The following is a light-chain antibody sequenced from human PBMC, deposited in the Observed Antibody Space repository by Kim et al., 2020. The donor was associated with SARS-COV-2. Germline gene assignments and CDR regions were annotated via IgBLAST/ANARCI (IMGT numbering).Light chain of an antibody. CDR2: EVS. V-gene: IGLV2-18*02. CDR1: GSAVGAYNR. Sequence: QSFTISCAGAGSAVGAYNRVSWYRQSPGTAPKLMIYEVSHRPSGVPDRFSGSRSGNTASLTISGLQAEDEADYYCCSYTSSTTLVFGGGTQLTVL. CDR3: CSYTSSTTLV. J-gene: IGLJ2*01.